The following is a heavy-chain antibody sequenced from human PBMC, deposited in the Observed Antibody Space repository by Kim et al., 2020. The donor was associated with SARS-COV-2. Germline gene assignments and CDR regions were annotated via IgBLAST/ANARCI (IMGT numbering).Heavy chain of an antibody. CDR2: INGGSGDT. CDR1: GYTFTRYP. CDR3: ARDLLPIAPWCL. D-gene: IGHD2-8*01. Sequence: ASVKVSCKASGYTFTRYPIYWARQAPGQRLEWMGWINGGSGDTDYSQRFQGRLTLTRDTSASTVYMDLSSLKSEDTALYYCARDLLPIAPWCLWGQGTL. J-gene: IGHJ4*02. V-gene: IGHV1-3*01.